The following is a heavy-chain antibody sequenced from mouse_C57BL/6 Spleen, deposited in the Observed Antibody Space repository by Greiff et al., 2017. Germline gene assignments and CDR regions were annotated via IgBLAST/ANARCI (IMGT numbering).Heavy chain of an antibody. Sequence: QVQLQQPGAELVKPGASVKLSCKASGYTFTSYWMHWVQQRPGQGLEWIGMIRPSSGSTNYTEKFKSKATLTVDKSSSTASRQLSSLTSEDSAVEYCARRGDGYFLDYWGQGTTLTVSS. J-gene: IGHJ2*01. CDR3: ARRGDGYFLDY. V-gene: IGHV1-64*01. CDR2: IRPSSGST. CDR1: GYTFTSYW. D-gene: IGHD2-3*01.